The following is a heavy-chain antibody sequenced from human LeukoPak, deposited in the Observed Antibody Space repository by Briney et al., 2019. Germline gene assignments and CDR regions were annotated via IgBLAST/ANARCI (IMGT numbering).Heavy chain of an antibody. D-gene: IGHD3-22*01. Sequence: SETLSLTCIVSGGSISSHYWSWIRQPPGKGLEWIGYIYHSGSTYYNPSLKSRVTISVDRSKNQFSLKLSSVTAADTAVYYCARTYDSSGYYWYFDLWGRGTLVTVSS. V-gene: IGHV4-59*11. CDR1: GGSISSHY. J-gene: IGHJ2*01. CDR2: IYHSGST. CDR3: ARTYDSSGYYWYFDL.